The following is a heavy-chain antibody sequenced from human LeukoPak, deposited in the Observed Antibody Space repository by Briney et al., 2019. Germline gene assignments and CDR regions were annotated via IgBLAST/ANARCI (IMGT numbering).Heavy chain of an antibody. Sequence: GGSLRLSCAASGFTFSSYAMSWVRQAPGKGLEWVSFITGSSSYIYYTDSVKGRFTISRDNAKNSLFLQMNSLRDEDTAVYYCASGFSSSPYFDYWGQGTLVTVSS. D-gene: IGHD6-6*01. CDR3: ASGFSSSPYFDY. CDR1: GFTFSSYA. J-gene: IGHJ4*02. V-gene: IGHV3-21*01. CDR2: ITGSSSYI.